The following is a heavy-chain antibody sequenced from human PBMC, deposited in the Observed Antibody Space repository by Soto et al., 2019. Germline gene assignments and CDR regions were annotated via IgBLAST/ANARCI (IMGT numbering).Heavy chain of an antibody. J-gene: IGHJ4*02. CDR3: ARGSSGWCEN. Sequence: SGTLSLTCTVSGGSISSGGYYWSWIRQHPGKGLEWIGYIYYSGSTYYNPSLKSRVTISVDTSKNQFSLKLSSVTAADTAVYYCARGSSGWCENWGQGTVVTVSS. D-gene: IGHD6-19*01. CDR1: GGSISSGGYY. CDR2: IYYSGST. V-gene: IGHV4-31*03.